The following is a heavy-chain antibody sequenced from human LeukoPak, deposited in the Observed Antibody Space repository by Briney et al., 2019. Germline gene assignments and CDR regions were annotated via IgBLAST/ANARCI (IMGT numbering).Heavy chain of an antibody. CDR2: IYNSGST. Sequence: PSETLSLTCTVSGGSISSYYWSWIRQPPGKGLEWIGYIYNSGSTNYNPSLQSRVTISVDTSKNQFSLKLNSVTAADTAIYYCVRDRELTYWGQGTLVTVSS. V-gene: IGHV4-59*01. J-gene: IGHJ4*02. CDR3: VRDRELTY. D-gene: IGHD1-26*01. CDR1: GGSISSYY.